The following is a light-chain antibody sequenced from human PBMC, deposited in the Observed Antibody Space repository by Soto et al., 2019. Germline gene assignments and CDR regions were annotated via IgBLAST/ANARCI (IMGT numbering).Light chain of an antibody. V-gene: IGKV3-20*01. J-gene: IGKJ5*01. CDR1: QSVDSKY. CDR2: AAS. CDR3: QQYSNLIT. Sequence: EIVLTQSPGTLSLSPGERATLSCRASQSVDSKYLAWYQQKPGQAPRILIFAASSRATGIPDRFSGSGSGTYFSFTISSLQPEDFATYYCQQYSNLITFGQGTRLEIK.